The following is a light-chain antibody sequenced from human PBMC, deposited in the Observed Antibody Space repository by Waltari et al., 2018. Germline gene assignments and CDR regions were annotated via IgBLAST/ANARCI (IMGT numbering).Light chain of an antibody. J-gene: IGKJ4*01. CDR1: QDIRGS. CDR2: DAS. V-gene: IGKV1-17*02. CDR3: LHHYSYPLT. Sequence: DIQMTQSPSSLSASVGDRVTITCRASQDIRGSLNWYQHKPGKAPKSLIYDASNLHGGVPSRFSDSGSGTEFTLTISNLQPEDSAIYYCLHHYSYPLTFGGGTKVEI.